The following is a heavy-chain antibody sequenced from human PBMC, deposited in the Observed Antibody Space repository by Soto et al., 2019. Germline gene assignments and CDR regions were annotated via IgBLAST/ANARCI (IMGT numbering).Heavy chain of an antibody. D-gene: IGHD4-17*01. V-gene: IGHV1-18*01. CDR3: ARESGDSRSNYNCFDP. CDR1: GYTFTSYG. CDR2: ISAYNGNT. J-gene: IGHJ5*02. Sequence: ASVKVSCKASGYTFTSYGISWVRQAPGQGLEWMRRISAYNGNTNYTQKLQGRVTMTTDTSTSTAYMELRSLRSDDSAVFYCARESGDSRSNYNCFDPWGQGTLVTVSS.